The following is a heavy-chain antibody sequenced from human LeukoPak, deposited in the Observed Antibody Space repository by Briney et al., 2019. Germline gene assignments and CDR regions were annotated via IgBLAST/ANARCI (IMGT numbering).Heavy chain of an antibody. D-gene: IGHD3-3*01. CDR2: IYYSGTT. V-gene: IGHV4-59*01. CDR3: ARGVPVSGVGAGTYFDYYFMDV. Sequence: SETLSLTCTVSGGSISSYYWTCIRQPPGKGLEWIGYIYYSGTTNYNPSLKSRVTISVDTAKTQCSLKLSSVTAADTGVYYCARGVPVSGVGAGTYFDYYFMDVWGKGTTVTLSS. CDR1: GGSISSYY. J-gene: IGHJ6*03.